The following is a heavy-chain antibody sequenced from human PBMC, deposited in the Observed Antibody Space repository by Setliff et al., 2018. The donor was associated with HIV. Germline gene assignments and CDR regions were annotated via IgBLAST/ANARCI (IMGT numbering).Heavy chain of an antibody. CDR2: IYPDESDS. D-gene: IGHD3-22*01. Sequence: GESLKISCQGSGYSFPTYWIAWVRQMPGKGLEWMGVIYPDESDSRYSPSFQGQVTISADKSISTAYLQWSSLKASDTAMYYCARHTNYYDSSGSFDYWGQGTLVTVSS. V-gene: IGHV5-51*01. J-gene: IGHJ4*02. CDR3: ARHTNYYDSSGSFDY. CDR1: GYSFPTYW.